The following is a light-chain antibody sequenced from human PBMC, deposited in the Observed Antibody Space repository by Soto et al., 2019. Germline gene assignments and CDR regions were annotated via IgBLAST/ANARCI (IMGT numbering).Light chain of an antibody. CDR3: RQYNTYWT. CDR2: KAS. J-gene: IGKJ1*01. Sequence: DIHMTQSPSTLCSSLGDRVTITWRASQSISGWLAWYQQKPGKAPKLLIYKASSLESGVPSRFSGSGYGTEFTLTISSMKPDDFATYYCRQYNTYWTFGQGTKVDIK. CDR1: QSISGW. V-gene: IGKV1-5*03.